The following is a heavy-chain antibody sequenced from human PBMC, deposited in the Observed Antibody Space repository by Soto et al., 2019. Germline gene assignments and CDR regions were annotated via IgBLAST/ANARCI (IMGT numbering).Heavy chain of an antibody. D-gene: IGHD3-16*01. CDR3: AKRGGFYFAY. CDR2: IYHRGAT. J-gene: IGHJ4*02. CDR1: GASISNNNW. Sequence: SETLSLTCGFSGASISNNNWWIWVRQPPGKGLEWIGEIYHRGATNYNPSLKSRVTISVDQSKNQFSLKLNSVTAADTAVYYCAKRGGFYFAYWGQGTLVTVSS. V-gene: IGHV4-4*02.